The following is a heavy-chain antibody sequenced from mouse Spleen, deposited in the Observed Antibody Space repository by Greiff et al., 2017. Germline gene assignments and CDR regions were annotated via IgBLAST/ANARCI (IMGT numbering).Heavy chain of an antibody. J-gene: IGHJ4*01. D-gene: IGHD2-4*01. CDR2: IDPSDSET. CDR3: ARWAYDYDADYYAMDY. Sequence: QVQLQQPGAELVRPGSSVKLSCKASGYTFTSYWMHWVEQRPIQGLEWIGNIDPSDSETHYNQKFKDKATLTVDKSSSTAYMQLSSLTSEDSAVYYCARWAYDYDADYYAMDYWGQGTSVTVSS. CDR1: GYTFTSYW. V-gene: IGHV1-52*01.